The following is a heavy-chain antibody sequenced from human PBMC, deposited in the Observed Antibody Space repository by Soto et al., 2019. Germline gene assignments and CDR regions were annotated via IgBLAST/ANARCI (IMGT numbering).Heavy chain of an antibody. Sequence: QLQLQESGPGLVKPSETLSITCTVSGGSMSRSSYYWGWSRLPPGTGLEWIGSISYSGSTYYNPSPKSRVTIPVEASMNQLSMKLSSVTAADPTVYDCARPSGSFRYYFDYWGQGTLVTVS. CDR2: ISYSGST. V-gene: IGHV4-39*01. CDR1: GGSMSRSSYY. CDR3: ARPSGSFRYYFDY. D-gene: IGHD1-26*01. J-gene: IGHJ4*02.